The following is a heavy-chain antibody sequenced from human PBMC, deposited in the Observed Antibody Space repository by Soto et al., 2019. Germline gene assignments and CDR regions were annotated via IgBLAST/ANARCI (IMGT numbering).Heavy chain of an antibody. CDR2: ISSSGSTI. Sequence: GGSLRLSCAASGFTFSDYYMSWIRQAPGKGLEWVSYISSSGSTIYYADSVKGRFTISRDNAKNSLYLQMNSLRAEDTAVYYCAVNSGYVDEDMDVWGKGTTVTVSS. J-gene: IGHJ6*03. CDR3: AVNSGYVDEDMDV. CDR1: GFTFSDYY. D-gene: IGHD5-12*01. V-gene: IGHV3-11*01.